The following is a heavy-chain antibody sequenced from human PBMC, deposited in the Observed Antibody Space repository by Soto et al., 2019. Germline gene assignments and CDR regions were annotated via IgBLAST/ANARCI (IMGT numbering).Heavy chain of an antibody. D-gene: IGHD6-25*01. CDR2: ISSGATTI. CDR3: ARALESSDWGGDAFDI. CDR1: GFTFSRFE. V-gene: IGHV3-48*03. Sequence: GGSLRLSCVVSGFTFSRFEMNWVRQAPGKGLEWVSYISSGATTIYHADSVRGRFTISRDNAKKSLYLQMDNLRAEDTAVYYCARALESSDWGGDAFDIWGRGTMVTVSS. J-gene: IGHJ3*02.